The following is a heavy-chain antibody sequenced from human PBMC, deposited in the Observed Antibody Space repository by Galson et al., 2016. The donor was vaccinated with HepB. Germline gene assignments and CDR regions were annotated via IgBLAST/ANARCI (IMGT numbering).Heavy chain of an antibody. CDR1: GFSFSYYP. D-gene: IGHD4-23*01. V-gene: IGHV3-30-3*01. CDR2: VSNDGNFQ. Sequence: SLRLSCAASGFSFSYYPMHWVRQAPDKGLEWVAIVSNDGNFQFYADSVKGRFTISRANFNNTLFLQMNSLRDEDTGIYYCARGNGGKGSLDYWGQGTLVTGSS. CDR3: ARGNGGKGSLDY. J-gene: IGHJ4*02.